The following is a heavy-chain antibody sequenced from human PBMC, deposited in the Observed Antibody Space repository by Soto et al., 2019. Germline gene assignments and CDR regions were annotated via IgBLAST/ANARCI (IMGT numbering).Heavy chain of an antibody. CDR1: GFSFSDYY. Sequence: GSLRLSCAAAGFSFSDYYMGWIRQAPGKGLEWVSYISSSGSTIYYADSVKGRFTISRDNAKNSLYLQMNSLRAEDTAVYYWARDTRSYYYGMDVWGQGTTVTVSS. V-gene: IGHV3-11*01. CDR2: ISSSGSTI. CDR3: ARDTRSYYYGMDV. J-gene: IGHJ6*02.